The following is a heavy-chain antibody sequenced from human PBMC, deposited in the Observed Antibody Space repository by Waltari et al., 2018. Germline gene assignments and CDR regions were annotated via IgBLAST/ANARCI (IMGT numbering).Heavy chain of an antibody. D-gene: IGHD3-10*01. CDR3: ASGGGTMVRGKVDY. V-gene: IGHV4-39*01. CDR2: FYYSRST. Sequence: QLQLQESGSGLVKPSETLSLTCTVSGGSISSSSYYWGWIRQPTGKGLEWVGSFYYSRSTYYNPSLKSRVTISVDTSKNQFSLKLSSVTAADTAVYYCASGGGTMVRGKVDYWGQGTLVTVSS. CDR1: GGSISSSSYY. J-gene: IGHJ4*02.